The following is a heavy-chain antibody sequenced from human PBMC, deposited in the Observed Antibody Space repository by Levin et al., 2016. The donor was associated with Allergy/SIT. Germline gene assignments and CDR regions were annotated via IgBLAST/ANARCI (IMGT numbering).Heavy chain of an antibody. V-gene: IGHV3-48*02. CDR2: ISSTSSTI. D-gene: IGHD5-18*01. J-gene: IGHJ6*02. CDR3: ARDGPIQLWLRDYYGMDV. Sequence: GESLKISCAASGFIFSAYNMDWVRQAPGKGLEWVSYISSTSSTIYYADSVKGRFTISRDNAKNSLYLQMNSLRDEDTAVYYCARDGPIQLWLRDYYGMDVWGQGTTVTVSS. CDR1: GFIFSAYN.